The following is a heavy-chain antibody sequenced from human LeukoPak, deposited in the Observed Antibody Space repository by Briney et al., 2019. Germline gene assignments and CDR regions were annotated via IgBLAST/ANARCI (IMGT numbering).Heavy chain of an antibody. CDR2: IYYSGST. CDR3: ARAVGTAMVSSFDY. V-gene: IGHV4-59*01. Sequence: SETLSLTCTVSGGSISSYYWSWIRQPPGKGLEWIGYIYYSGSTDYNPSLKSRVTISVDTSKNQFSLKLSSVTAADTAVYYCARAVGTAMVSSFDYWGQGTLVTVSS. D-gene: IGHD5-18*01. CDR1: GGSISSYY. J-gene: IGHJ4*02.